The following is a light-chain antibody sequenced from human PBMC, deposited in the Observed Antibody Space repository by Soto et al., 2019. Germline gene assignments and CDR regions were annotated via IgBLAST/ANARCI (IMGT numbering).Light chain of an antibody. CDR2: DDS. CDR1: NIGSKS. Sequence: SYELTQPPSVSVAPGQTARITCGGTNIGSKSVHWYQQKPGQAPVLVVYDDSDRPSRIPERFSGSNSGNTATLTISRVEAGDEADYYCQVWDSSSDHPYVVFGGGTKLTVL. V-gene: IGLV3-21*02. J-gene: IGLJ2*01. CDR3: QVWDSSSDHPYVV.